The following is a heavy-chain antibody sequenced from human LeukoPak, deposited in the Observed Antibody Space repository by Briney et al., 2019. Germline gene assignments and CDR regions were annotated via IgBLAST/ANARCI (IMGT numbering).Heavy chain of an antibody. CDR3: AKDSRVLYSSSPSDY. CDR1: GFTFSSYA. CDR2: ISGSGGST. Sequence: GGSLRLSCAASGFTFSSYAMSWVRQAPGKGLEWVSAISGSGGSTYYADSLKGRFTISRDNSKNTLSLQMNSLRAEDTAVYYCAKDSRVLYSSSPSDYWGQGTLVTVSS. J-gene: IGHJ4*02. D-gene: IGHD6-6*01. V-gene: IGHV3-23*01.